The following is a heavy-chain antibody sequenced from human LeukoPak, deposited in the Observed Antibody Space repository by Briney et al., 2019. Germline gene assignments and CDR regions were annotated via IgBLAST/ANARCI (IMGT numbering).Heavy chain of an antibody. V-gene: IGHV3-30*02. D-gene: IGHD1-26*01. Sequence: GGSLRLSCAASGFTFSSYGMHWVRQAPGKGLEWVAFIRYDGSNKYYADSVKGRFTIPRDNSKNTLYLQMNSLRAEDTAVYYCARGEEPRYYFDYWGQGTLVTVSS. J-gene: IGHJ4*02. CDR2: IRYDGSNK. CDR3: ARGEEPRYYFDY. CDR1: GFTFSSYG.